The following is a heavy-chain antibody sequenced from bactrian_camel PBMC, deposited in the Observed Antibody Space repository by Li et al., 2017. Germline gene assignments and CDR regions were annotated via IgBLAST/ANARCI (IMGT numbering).Heavy chain of an antibody. J-gene: IGHJ4*01. V-gene: IGHV3S40*01. CDR2: IDSSGMIT. Sequence: DVQLVESGGGLVQPGGSLRLACVASGFTFGHDYMTWARATPGKALEWVSTIDSSGMITRYEDSVKGRFTISRDNARNTLYLQLNSLKPEDTAVYYCAAAKLKCGSTWEYRGFYPYWGQGTQVTVS. CDR1: GFTFGHDY. D-gene: IGHD3*01. CDR3: AAAKLKCGSTWEYRGFYPY.